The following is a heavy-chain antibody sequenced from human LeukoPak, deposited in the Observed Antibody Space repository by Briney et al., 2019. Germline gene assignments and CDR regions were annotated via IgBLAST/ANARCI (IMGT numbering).Heavy chain of an antibody. J-gene: IGHJ5*02. CDR3: ARGGYSSGWYFFDP. Sequence: SVKVSCKASGFTFTSSAMQWVRQARGQRLEWIGWIVVGSGNTGYAQKFQGRVTITRNTSISTAYMELSSLRSEDTAVYYCARGGYSSGWYFFDPWGQGTLVTVSS. CDR1: GFTFTSSA. CDR2: IVVGSGNT. V-gene: IGHV1-58*02. D-gene: IGHD6-19*01.